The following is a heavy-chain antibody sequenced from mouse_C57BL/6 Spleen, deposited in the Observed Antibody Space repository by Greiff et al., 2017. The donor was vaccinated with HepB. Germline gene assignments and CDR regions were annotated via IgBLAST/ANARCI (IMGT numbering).Heavy chain of an antibody. Sequence: QVQLQQSGAELVRPGTSVKVSCKASGYAFTNYLIEWVKQRPEQGLEWIGVINPGSGGTNYNEKFKGKATLTADKSSSTAYMQLSSLTSEDSAVYFCARWTQSFAYWGQGTLVTVSA. J-gene: IGHJ3*01. V-gene: IGHV1-54*01. CDR3: ARWTQSFAY. CDR2: INPGSGGT. CDR1: GYAFTNYL.